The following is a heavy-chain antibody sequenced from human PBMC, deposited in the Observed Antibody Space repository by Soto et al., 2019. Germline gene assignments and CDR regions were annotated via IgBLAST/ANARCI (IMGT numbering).Heavy chain of an antibody. J-gene: IGHJ4*02. CDR3: AKDPPLYCSSTSCPVGFSNYLNY. Sequence: GGSLRLSCAASGFTFSSYAMSWVRQAPGKGLEWVSAISGSGGSTYYADSVKGRFTISRDNSKNTLYLQMNSLRAEDTAVYYCAKDPPLYCSSTSCPVGFSNYLNYWGQGTLVTVSS. V-gene: IGHV3-23*01. CDR1: GFTFSSYA. CDR2: ISGSGGST. D-gene: IGHD2-2*01.